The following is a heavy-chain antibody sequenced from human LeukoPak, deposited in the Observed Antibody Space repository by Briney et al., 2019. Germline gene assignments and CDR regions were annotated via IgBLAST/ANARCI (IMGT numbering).Heavy chain of an antibody. CDR1: GGSINSYY. CDR3: ARAGGVKTAALDLDY. Sequence: SETLSLTCTVSGGSINSYYWSWIRQPPGKGLEWMGYIYYSGSTNYNPSLKSRITISVDTSKNQFSLTLSSVTAADTAVYYCARAGGVKTAALDLDYWGQGTLVTVSS. V-gene: IGHV4-59*01. J-gene: IGHJ4*02. D-gene: IGHD6-25*01. CDR2: IYYSGST.